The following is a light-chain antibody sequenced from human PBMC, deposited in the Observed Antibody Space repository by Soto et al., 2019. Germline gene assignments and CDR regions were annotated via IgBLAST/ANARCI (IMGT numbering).Light chain of an antibody. V-gene: IGLV2-8*01. CDR1: SSDVGGYNF. Sequence: QSVLTQPPSASGSPGQSVTISCTGASSDVGGYNFVSWYQHHPGTAPRLMIYDVTQRPPGVPDRFSGSKSGNTASLTVSGLQVDDEAYYYCSSYAGSSIPVAFGGGTKLTVL. J-gene: IGLJ2*01. CDR3: SSYAGSSIPVA. CDR2: DVT.